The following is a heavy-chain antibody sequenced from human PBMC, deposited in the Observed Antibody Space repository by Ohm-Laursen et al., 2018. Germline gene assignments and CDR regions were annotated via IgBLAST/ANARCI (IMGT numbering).Heavy chain of an antibody. CDR2: MNHDGSLI. CDR3: AHDERAGVTSSS. D-gene: IGHD2-21*02. Sequence: SLRLSCAPSGFTFSSYWMSWVRQAPGKGLAWVANMNHDGSLINYVDSVKGRFTISRDNAKNAVYLQMDSLRLEDTAVYYCAHDERAGVTSSSWGQGTLVTVSS. CDR1: GFTFSSYW. V-gene: IGHV3-7*01. J-gene: IGHJ4*02.